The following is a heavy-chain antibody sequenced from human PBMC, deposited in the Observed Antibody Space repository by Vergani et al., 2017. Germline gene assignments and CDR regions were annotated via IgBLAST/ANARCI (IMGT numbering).Heavy chain of an antibody. J-gene: IGHJ3*02. D-gene: IGHD1-1*01. CDR3: ARDHNWNGNEDAFDI. CDR2: INPSGGST. CDR1: GYTFTSYY. V-gene: IGHV1-46*01. Sequence: QVQLVQSGAEVKKPGASVKVSCKASGYTFTSYYMHWVRQAPGQGLEWMGIINPSGGSTSYAQKFQGRVTMTRDTSTSTVYMELSSLRSEDMAVYYCARDHNWNGNEDAFDIWGQGTMVTVSS.